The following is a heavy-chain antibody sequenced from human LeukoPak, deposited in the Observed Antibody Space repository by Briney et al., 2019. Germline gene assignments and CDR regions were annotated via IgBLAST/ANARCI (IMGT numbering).Heavy chain of an antibody. Sequence: GRSLRLSCAASGFTFSSYGMHWARQAPGKGLEWVAVISYDGSNKYYADSVKGRFTISRDNSKNTLYLQMNSLRAEDTAVYYCAKPTRSSRNVDPFFDYWGQGTLVTVSS. CDR3: AKPTRSSRNVDPFFDY. J-gene: IGHJ4*02. V-gene: IGHV3-30*18. D-gene: IGHD2-2*01. CDR2: ISYDGSNK. CDR1: GFTFSSYG.